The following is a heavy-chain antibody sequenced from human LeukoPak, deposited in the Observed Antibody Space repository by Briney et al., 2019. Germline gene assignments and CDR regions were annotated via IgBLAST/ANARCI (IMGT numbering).Heavy chain of an antibody. CDR3: AISKIFGVVNSIDY. J-gene: IGHJ4*02. Sequence: GESLKISCKGSGYSFSNCWIGWVRQMPGEGLEWMGMIYPGDSDIRYSSSFQGQVTISADKSISTAYLQWSSLKASDTAMYYCAISKIFGVVNSIDYWGQGTLVTVSS. D-gene: IGHD3-3*01. CDR1: GYSFSNCW. CDR2: IYPGDSDI. V-gene: IGHV5-51*01.